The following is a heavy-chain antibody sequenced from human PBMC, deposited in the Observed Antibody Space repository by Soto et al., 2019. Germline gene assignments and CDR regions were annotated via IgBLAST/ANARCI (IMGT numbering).Heavy chain of an antibody. Sequence: SETLSLTCAVYGGSFSGYYWSWIRQPPGKGLEWIGEINHSGSTNYNPSLKSRVTISVDTSKNQFSLKLSSVTAADTAVYYCARFDGCSSTSCLDYWGQGTLVTVSS. CDR3: ARFDGCSSTSCLDY. D-gene: IGHD2-2*01. V-gene: IGHV4-34*01. J-gene: IGHJ4*02. CDR1: GGSFSGYY. CDR2: INHSGST.